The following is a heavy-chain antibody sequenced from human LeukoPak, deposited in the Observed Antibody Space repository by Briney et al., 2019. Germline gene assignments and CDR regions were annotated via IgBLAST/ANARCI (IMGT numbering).Heavy chain of an antibody. CDR1: GYTSTGYY. CDR2: INPNSGGT. CDR3: ARELLWFGEESAYYMDV. J-gene: IGHJ6*03. Sequence: ASVKVSCKASGYTSTGYYMHWVRQAPGQGLEWMGWINPNSGGTNYAQKFQGRVTMTRDTSISTAYMELSRLRSDDTAVYYCARELLWFGEESAYYMDVWGKGTTVTVSS. V-gene: IGHV1-2*02. D-gene: IGHD3-10*01.